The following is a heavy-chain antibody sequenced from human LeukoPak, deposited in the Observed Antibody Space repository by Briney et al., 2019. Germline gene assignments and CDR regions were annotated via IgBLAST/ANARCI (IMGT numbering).Heavy chain of an antibody. CDR1: GFTFSNYE. D-gene: IGHD2-21*01. CDR3: ARASNSPFDY. Sequence: GGSLRLSCAASGFTFSNYEFSWVRQAPGKGLEWVSHIYTDSTIYQADSVKGRFTISRDNAKNSLYLQMNSLGAEDTAVYYCARASNSPFDYWGQGTLVTVSS. J-gene: IGHJ4*02. CDR2: IYTDSTI. V-gene: IGHV3-48*03.